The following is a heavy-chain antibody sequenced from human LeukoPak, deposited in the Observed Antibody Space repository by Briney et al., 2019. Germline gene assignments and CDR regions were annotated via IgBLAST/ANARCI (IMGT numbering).Heavy chain of an antibody. V-gene: IGHV3-9*01. J-gene: IGHJ4*02. D-gene: IGHD2-15*01. CDR3: AKDVDCSGGSCYLFDY. CDR2: ISWNSGSI. CDR1: GFTFDDYA. Sequence: PGGSLRLSSAASGFTFDDYAMHWVRQAPGKGLEWVSGISWNSGSIGYADSVKGRFTISRDNAKNSLYLQMNSLRAEDTALYYCAKDVDCSGGSCYLFDYWGREPWSPSPQ.